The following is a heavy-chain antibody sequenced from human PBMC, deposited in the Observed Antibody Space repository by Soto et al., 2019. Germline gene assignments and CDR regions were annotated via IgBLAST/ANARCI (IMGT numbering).Heavy chain of an antibody. CDR1: GYTFTSYY. D-gene: IGHD5-18*01. Sequence: ASVKVSCKASGYTFTSYYMHWVRQAPGQGLEWMGIINPSGGSTSYAQKFQGRVTMTRDTSTSTVYMELSSLRSEDTAVYYCARELGEYSYGYKPTSNWFDPWGQGTLVTVSS. J-gene: IGHJ5*02. CDR2: INPSGGST. V-gene: IGHV1-46*01. CDR3: ARELGEYSYGYKPTSNWFDP.